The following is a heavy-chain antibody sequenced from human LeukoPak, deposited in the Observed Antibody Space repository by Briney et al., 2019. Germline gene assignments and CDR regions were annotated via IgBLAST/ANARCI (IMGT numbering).Heavy chain of an antibody. CDR3: ARRGHCYDSSGYSGYYFDY. Sequence: SETLSLTCTVSGGSISSYYWSWIRQPPGKGLEWIGYIYYSGSTNYNPSLKSRVTISVDTSKNQFSLKLSSVTAADTAVYYCARRGHCYDSSGYSGYYFDYWGQGTLVTVSS. CDR2: IYYSGST. D-gene: IGHD3-22*01. J-gene: IGHJ4*02. CDR1: GGSISSYY. V-gene: IGHV4-59*08.